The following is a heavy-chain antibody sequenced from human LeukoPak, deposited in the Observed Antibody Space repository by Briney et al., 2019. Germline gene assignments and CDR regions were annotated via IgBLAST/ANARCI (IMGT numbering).Heavy chain of an antibody. CDR1: GFTFSSYG. V-gene: IGHV3-30*03. CDR3: ARDRFYLCYFDY. Sequence: GGSLRLSCAASGFTFSSYGMHWVRQAPGKGLEWVAVISYDGSNKYYADSVKGRFTISRDNSKNTLYLQMNSLRAEDTAVYYCARDRFYLCYFDYWGQGTLVTVSS. D-gene: IGHD2/OR15-2a*01. J-gene: IGHJ4*02. CDR2: ISYDGSNK.